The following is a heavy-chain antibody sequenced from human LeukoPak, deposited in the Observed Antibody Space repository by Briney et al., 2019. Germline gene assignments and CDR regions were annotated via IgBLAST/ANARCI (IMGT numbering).Heavy chain of an antibody. CDR1: GGTFSSYA. Sequence: ASVKVSCKASGGTFSSYAISWVRQAPGQGLEWMGGIIPIFGTANYAQKFQGRVTITADESTSTAYMVLSSLRSEDTAVYYCARDRYGSGSYYYFQHWGQGTLVTVSS. CDR3: ARDRYGSGSYYYFQH. CDR2: IIPIFGTA. V-gene: IGHV1-69*13. J-gene: IGHJ1*01. D-gene: IGHD3-10*01.